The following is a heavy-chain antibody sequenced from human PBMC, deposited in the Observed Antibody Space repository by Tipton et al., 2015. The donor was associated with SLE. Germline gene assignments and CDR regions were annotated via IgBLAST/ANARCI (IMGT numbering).Heavy chain of an antibody. CDR3: ARDKKAPSYYYYYMDV. J-gene: IGHJ6*03. Sequence: TLSLTCTVSGDSFTNDAHYWGWIRQTAGKGLEWLGRIHNTGSTYYNPSLKSRVTISVDTSKNQFSLKLSSVTAADTAVYYCARDKKAPSYYYYYMDVWGKGTTVTVSS. CDR2: IHNTGST. V-gene: IGHV4-61*02. CDR1: GDSFTNDAHY.